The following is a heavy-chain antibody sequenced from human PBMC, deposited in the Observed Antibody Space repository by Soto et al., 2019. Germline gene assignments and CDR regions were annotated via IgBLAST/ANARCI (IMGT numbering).Heavy chain of an antibody. J-gene: IGHJ6*02. V-gene: IGHV4-59*01. Sequence: PSETLSLTRHVSGGSISSYYWSWFRPPPGNGLEWIGYIYYSGSTNYNPSLKSRVTISVDTSKNQFSPKLSSVTAADTAVYYCARGEDAFFYYGLDVWGQGITVTVSS. CDR2: IYYSGST. CDR3: ARGEDAFFYYGLDV. CDR1: GGSISSYY.